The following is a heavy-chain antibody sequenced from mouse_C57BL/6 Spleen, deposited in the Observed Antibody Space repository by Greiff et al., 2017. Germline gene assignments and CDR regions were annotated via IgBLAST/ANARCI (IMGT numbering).Heavy chain of an antibody. CDR1: GFTFSDYY. D-gene: IGHD1-1*01. CDR3: ARGPDYYGSSYGFAY. CDR2: INYDGSST. V-gene: IGHV5-16*01. Sequence: EVHLVESEGGLVQPGSSMKLSCTASGFTFSDYYMAWVRQVPEKGLEWVANINYDGSSTYYLDSLKSRFIISRDTAKNILYLQMSSLKTEDTATYYCARGPDYYGSSYGFAYWGQGTLVTVSA. J-gene: IGHJ3*01.